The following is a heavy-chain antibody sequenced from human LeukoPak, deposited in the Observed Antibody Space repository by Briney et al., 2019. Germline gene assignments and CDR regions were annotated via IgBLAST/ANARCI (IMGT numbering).Heavy chain of an antibody. Sequence: PSETLSLTCTVSGGSISSYYWSWIRQPPGKGLEWIGYIYTSGSTNYNPSLKSRVTISVDTSKNQFSLKLSSVTAADTAVYYCARLRIAARPRALSPKPGYYYYMDVWGKGTTVTVSS. J-gene: IGHJ6*03. V-gene: IGHV4-4*09. D-gene: IGHD6-6*01. CDR2: IYTSGST. CDR1: GGSISSYY. CDR3: ARLRIAARPRALSPKPGYYYYMDV.